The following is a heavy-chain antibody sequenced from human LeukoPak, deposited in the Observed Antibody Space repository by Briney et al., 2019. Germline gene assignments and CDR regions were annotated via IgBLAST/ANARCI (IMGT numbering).Heavy chain of an antibody. Sequence: GGSLRLSCAASGFTFSSYAMSGVRQAPGKGLEWDSASSGSGGSTYYADSVKGRFTISRDNSKNTLYLQMNSLRAEDTAVYYCAKAGLRYFDWSEAIDYWGQGTLVTVSS. D-gene: IGHD3-9*01. J-gene: IGHJ4*02. CDR2: SSGSGGST. CDR1: GFTFSSYA. V-gene: IGHV3-23*01. CDR3: AKAGLRYFDWSEAIDY.